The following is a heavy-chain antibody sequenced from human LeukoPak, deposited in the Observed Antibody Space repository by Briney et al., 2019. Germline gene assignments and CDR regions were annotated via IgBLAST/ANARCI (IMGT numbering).Heavy chain of an antibody. Sequence: GGSLRLSCAASGFTFSFHWMHWVRQAPGKGPVWVSLINPDGSSTTSADSVKGRFTISRDNAKNTLYLQMNSLRAEDTAVYYCARGYCSGGSCYFPYDSSGLYFDYWGQGTLATVSS. J-gene: IGHJ4*02. CDR1: GFTFSFHW. V-gene: IGHV3-74*01. CDR3: ARGYCSGGSCYFPYDSSGLYFDY. CDR2: INPDGSST. D-gene: IGHD2-15*01.